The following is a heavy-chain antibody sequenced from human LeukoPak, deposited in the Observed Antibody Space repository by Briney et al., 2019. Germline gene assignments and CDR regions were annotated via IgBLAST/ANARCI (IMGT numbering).Heavy chain of an antibody. J-gene: IGHJ4*02. D-gene: IGHD6-19*01. V-gene: IGHV3-9*01. CDR1: GFTFDDYA. CDR3: AKGKKMAVAGLFDY. Sequence: GGSLRLSCAASGFTFDDYAMHWVRQAPGKGLEWVSGISWNSGGIGYADSVKGRFTISRDNAKNSLYLQMNSLRADDTALYYCAKGKKMAVAGLFDYWGQGTLVTVSS. CDR2: ISWNSGGI.